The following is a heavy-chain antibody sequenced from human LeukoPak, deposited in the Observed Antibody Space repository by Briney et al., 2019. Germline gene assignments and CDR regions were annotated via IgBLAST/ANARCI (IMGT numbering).Heavy chain of an antibody. CDR1: GGTFSSYA. CDR3: ARALLWFGEPSHIDY. V-gene: IGHV1-18*01. CDR2: ITAYNDNT. Sequence: EASVKVSCKASGGTFSSYAISWVRQAPGQGLEWMGWITAYNDNTNYAQKLQGRVTMTTDTSTSTAYMELRSLRSDDTAVYYCARALLWFGEPSHIDYWGQGTLVTASS. D-gene: IGHD3-10*01. J-gene: IGHJ4*02.